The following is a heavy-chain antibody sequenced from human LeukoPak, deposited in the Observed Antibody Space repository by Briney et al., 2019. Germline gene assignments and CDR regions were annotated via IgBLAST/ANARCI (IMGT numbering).Heavy chain of an antibody. D-gene: IGHD3-9*01. CDR2: IKSKTDGGTT. CDR1: GFTFSNAC. CDR3: TTGYDILTGYYYFDY. Sequence: GGSLTLSCASSGFTFSNACMNWVRQAPAKGLEWVGRIKSKTDGGTTDYAAPVKGRFTISRDDSKNTLYLQMNSLKTEDTAVYYCTTGYDILTGYYYFDYWGQGTLVTVSS. V-gene: IGHV3-15*01. J-gene: IGHJ4*02.